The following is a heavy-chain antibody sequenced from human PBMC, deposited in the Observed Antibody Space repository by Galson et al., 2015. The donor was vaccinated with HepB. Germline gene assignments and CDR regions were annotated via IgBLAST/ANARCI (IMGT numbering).Heavy chain of an antibody. CDR3: ARDVYLWGKTLNFDY. D-gene: IGHD3-16*01. J-gene: IGHJ4*02. Sequence: SLRLSCAASGFTLRNFWMSWVRQLPGKGLEWVANINQDGSEKDYVDSVKGRFTISRDNAKNSLSLQMNSLRVEDTAVYYCARDVYLWGKTLNFDYWGQGILVTVSS. CDR2: INQDGSEK. CDR1: GFTLRNFW. V-gene: IGHV3-7*01.